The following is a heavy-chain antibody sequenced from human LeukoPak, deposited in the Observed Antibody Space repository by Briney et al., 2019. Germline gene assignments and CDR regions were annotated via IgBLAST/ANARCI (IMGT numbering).Heavy chain of an antibody. V-gene: IGHV4-34*01. CDR3: ASITSGYSSSWFKVGMDV. D-gene: IGHD6-13*01. Sequence: SETLSLTCAVYGVSFSGYYWSWIRQPPGKGLEWIGEINHSGSTNYNPSLKSRVTISVDTSKNQFSLKLSSVTAADTAVYYCASITSGYSSSWFKVGMDVWGKGTTVTVSS. CDR2: INHSGST. J-gene: IGHJ6*04. CDR1: GVSFSGYY.